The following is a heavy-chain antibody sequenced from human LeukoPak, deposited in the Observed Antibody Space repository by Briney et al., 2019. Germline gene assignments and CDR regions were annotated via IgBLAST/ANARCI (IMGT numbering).Heavy chain of an antibody. CDR2: INWNGGST. CDR1: GFTFDDYG. D-gene: IGHD2-2*02. CDR3: ARGLLVVVPAAIPSGGAFDI. V-gene: IGHV3-20*04. Sequence: GGSLRLSCAASGFTFDDYGMSWVRQAPGKGLEWVSGINWNGGSTGYADSVKGRFTISRDNAKNSLYLQMNSLRAEDTALHYCARGLLVVVPAAIPSGGAFDIWGQGTMVTVSS. J-gene: IGHJ3*02.